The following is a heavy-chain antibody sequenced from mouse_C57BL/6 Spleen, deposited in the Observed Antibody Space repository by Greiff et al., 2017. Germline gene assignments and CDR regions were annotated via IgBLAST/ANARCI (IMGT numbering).Heavy chain of an antibody. V-gene: IGHV2-9*01. J-gene: IGHJ4*01. CDR2: IWGGGST. CDR3: AKHYYSNYEDAMDY. D-gene: IGHD2-5*01. Sequence: VKLVESGPGLVAPSQSLSLTCTVSGFSLTSYGVDWVRQPPGKGLEWLGVIWGGGSTNYNSALMSRLSISKDNSKRQVIIKMNSLQTDYTAMYYCAKHYYSNYEDAMDYWGQGTSVTVSS. CDR1: GFSLTSYG.